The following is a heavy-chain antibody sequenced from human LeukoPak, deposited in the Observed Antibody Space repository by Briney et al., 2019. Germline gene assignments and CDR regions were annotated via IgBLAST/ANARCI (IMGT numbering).Heavy chain of an antibody. V-gene: IGHV3-30*18. CDR3: AKRYSSSSFDY. CDR2: ISYDGSNK. J-gene: IGHJ4*02. CDR1: GFNFGDYG. D-gene: IGHD6-6*01. Sequence: GGSLRLSCAASGFNFGDYGMSWVRQAPGKGLEWVAVISYDGSNKYYADSVKGRFTISRDNSKNTLYLQMNSLRAEDTAVYYCAKRYSSSSFDYWGQGTLVTVSS.